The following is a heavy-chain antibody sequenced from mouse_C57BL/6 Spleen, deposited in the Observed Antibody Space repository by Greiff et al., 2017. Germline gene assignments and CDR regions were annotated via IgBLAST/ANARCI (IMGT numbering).Heavy chain of an antibody. Sequence: QVQLQQPGAELVKPGASVKMSCKASGYTFTSYWITWVKQRPGQGLEWIGDIYPGSGSTNYNEKFKSKATLTVDTSSSTAYMQLSSLTSEDSAVYYCARARGKGDWVAYWGQGTLVTVSA. CDR1: GYTFTSYW. CDR3: ARARGKGDWVAY. V-gene: IGHV1-55*01. CDR2: IYPGSGST. J-gene: IGHJ3*01.